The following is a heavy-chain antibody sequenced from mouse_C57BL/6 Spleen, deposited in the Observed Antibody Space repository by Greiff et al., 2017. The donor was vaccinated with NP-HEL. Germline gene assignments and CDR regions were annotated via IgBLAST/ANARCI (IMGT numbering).Heavy chain of an antibody. V-gene: IGHV1-54*01. D-gene: IGHD2-3*01. CDR1: GFAFTNYF. CDR3: ARSGWLLYYAMEY. J-gene: IGHJ4*01. CDR2: FNPGRGCT. Sequence: VQLQQSGAELVRPGTSVKVSCKASGFAFTNYFLEWVMPRPVQGLSLLCVFNPGRGCTNSNEMFKGKATLTADKSSSTAYMQLSSLTSEDSAVYFCARSGWLLYYAMEYWGKGTSVTGAS.